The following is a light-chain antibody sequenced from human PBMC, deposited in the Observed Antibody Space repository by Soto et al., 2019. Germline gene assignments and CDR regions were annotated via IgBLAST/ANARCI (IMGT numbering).Light chain of an antibody. CDR3: SSYTGNSPFFV. CDR2: GVS. V-gene: IGLV2-14*01. Sequence: QSVLTQPASVSGSDGQSVTISCTGTISDVCGYNYVSWYQQRPGKAPKLMIFGVSNRPSGVSNRFSGSKSDNTASLTISGLQGDDEADYYCSSYTGNSPFFVFGTGTKVTVL. J-gene: IGLJ1*01. CDR1: ISDVCGYNY.